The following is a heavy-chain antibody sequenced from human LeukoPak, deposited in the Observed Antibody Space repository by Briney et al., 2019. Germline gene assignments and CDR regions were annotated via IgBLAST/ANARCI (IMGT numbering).Heavy chain of an antibody. Sequence: ASVKVSCKASGYTFTGYYMHWVRQAPGQGLEWMGWINPNSGGTNYAQKFQGRVTMTRDTSISTAYMELSRLRSDDTAVYYCARSGIAARRRNYYYYYMDVWGKGTTVTISS. CDR1: GYTFTGYY. CDR2: INPNSGGT. V-gene: IGHV1-2*02. CDR3: ARSGIAARRRNYYYYYMDV. D-gene: IGHD6-6*01. J-gene: IGHJ6*03.